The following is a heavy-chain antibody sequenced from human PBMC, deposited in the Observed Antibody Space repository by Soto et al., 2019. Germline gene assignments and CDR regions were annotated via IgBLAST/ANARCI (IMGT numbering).Heavy chain of an antibody. Sequence: GESLKISCKGSGYSFANYCIAWVRQMPGKGLEWMGIFYSGDSDTRYSPSFQGQVVISGDKSINTAYLQWTSLKASDTAMYYCARGGVSTRTFDYWGQGTPVTVSS. V-gene: IGHV5-51*01. CDR1: GYSFANYC. D-gene: IGHD3-3*01. CDR2: FYSGDSDT. J-gene: IGHJ4*02. CDR3: ARGGVSTRTFDY.